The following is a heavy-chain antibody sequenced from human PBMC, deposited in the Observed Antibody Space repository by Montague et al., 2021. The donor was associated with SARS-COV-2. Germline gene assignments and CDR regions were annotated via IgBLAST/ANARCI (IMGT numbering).Heavy chain of an antibody. V-gene: IGHV4-59*01. D-gene: IGHD4-23*01. CDR1: GGSITGYY. CDR2: IYDGGAV. Sequence: SETLSLTCTVSGGSITGYYWSWLRRPPGKGLELIAYIYDGGAVNYNPSLGSRVTISTDTSKNQLSLKVNSVTAADTAVYYCVRDHPYGGPRGAYDIWGQGTLFTVSS. J-gene: IGHJ1*01. CDR3: VRDHPYGGPRGAYDI.